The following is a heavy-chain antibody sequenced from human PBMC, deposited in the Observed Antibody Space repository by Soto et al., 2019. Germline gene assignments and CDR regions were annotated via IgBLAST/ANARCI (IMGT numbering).Heavy chain of an antibody. CDR2: ISASGDNT. D-gene: IGHD1-7*01. V-gene: IGHV3-23*01. CDR1: GFTFNRYG. CDR3: VKLRLELLYLDS. Sequence: GSRRLSCAASGFTFNRYGMSGVRQAPGKGLEWVSAISASGDNTYYADSVKGRFTISRDSSNNTLYLQMNSLRADDTALYYCVKLRLELLYLDSWGLGALVTVSS. J-gene: IGHJ4*02.